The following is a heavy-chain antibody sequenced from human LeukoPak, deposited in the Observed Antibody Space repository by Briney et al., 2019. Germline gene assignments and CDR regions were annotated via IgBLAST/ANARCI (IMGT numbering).Heavy chain of an antibody. CDR3: ALGYSYGGSNWFDP. Sequence: ASVKVSCKASGCTFTSYDINWVRQATGQGLEWMGWMNPNSGNTGYAQKFQGRVTMTRNTSISTAYMELSSLRSEDTAVYYCALGYSYGGSNWFDPWGQGTLVTVSS. D-gene: IGHD5-18*01. CDR1: GCTFTSYD. J-gene: IGHJ5*02. V-gene: IGHV1-8*01. CDR2: MNPNSGNT.